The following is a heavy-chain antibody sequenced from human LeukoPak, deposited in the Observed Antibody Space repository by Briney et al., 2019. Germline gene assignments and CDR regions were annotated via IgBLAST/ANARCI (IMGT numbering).Heavy chain of an antibody. J-gene: IGHJ6*04. CDR1: GYTFTGYY. CDR3: ARDRGTTAYYGMDV. V-gene: IGHV1-2*04. Sequence: ASVKVSCKASGYTFTGYYMHWVRQASGQGIEWMGWINPNSGGTNYAQKFQGWVTMTRDTSISTAYMELSRLRSDDTAVYYCARDRGTTAYYGMDVWGKGTTVTVSS. CDR2: INPNSGGT. D-gene: IGHD1-1*01.